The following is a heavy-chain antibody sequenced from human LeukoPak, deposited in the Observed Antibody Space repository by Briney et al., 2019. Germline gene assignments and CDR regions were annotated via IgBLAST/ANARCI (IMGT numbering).Heavy chain of an antibody. Sequence: PGGSLRLSCAASGFTFSSYSMNWVRQAPGKGLEWVSSISSSSSYIYYADSVKGRFTISRDNAKNSLYLQMNSLRAEDTAVYYCARDTYDILTGYYKWAFDIWGQGTMVTVSS. CDR1: GFTFSSYS. D-gene: IGHD3-9*01. J-gene: IGHJ3*02. V-gene: IGHV3-21*06. CDR2: ISSSSSYI. CDR3: ARDTYDILTGYYKWAFDI.